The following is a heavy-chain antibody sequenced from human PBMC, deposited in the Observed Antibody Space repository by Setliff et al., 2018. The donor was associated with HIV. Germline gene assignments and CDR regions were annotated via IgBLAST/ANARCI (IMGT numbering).Heavy chain of an antibody. CDR3: AKTLSTLYPPHDYYFAMDV. Sequence: GGSLRLSCAPSGFTFGSYAMSWVRQAPGKGLEWVSVISGSGDSTFYADSLKGRFTISIDNSKNTLYLQMNSLRAEDTAVYYCAKTLSTLYPPHDYYFAMDVWGQGTTVTVSS. V-gene: IGHV3-23*01. J-gene: IGHJ6*02. D-gene: IGHD3-16*02. CDR2: ISGSGDST. CDR1: GFTFGSYA.